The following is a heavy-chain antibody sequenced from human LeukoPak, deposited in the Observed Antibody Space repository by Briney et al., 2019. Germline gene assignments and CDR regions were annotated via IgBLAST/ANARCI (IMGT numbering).Heavy chain of an antibody. CDR1: GGTFSSYA. Sequence: SVKVSCKASGGTFSSYAISWVRQAPGQGLEWMGGIIPIFGTANYAQKFQGRVTITTDESTSTAYMELSSLRSEDTAVYYCARGDGCSSTSCYKDYYYYMDGWGKGTTVTVSS. J-gene: IGHJ6*03. V-gene: IGHV1-69*05. CDR3: ARGDGCSSTSCYKDYYYYMDG. CDR2: IIPIFGTA. D-gene: IGHD2-2*02.